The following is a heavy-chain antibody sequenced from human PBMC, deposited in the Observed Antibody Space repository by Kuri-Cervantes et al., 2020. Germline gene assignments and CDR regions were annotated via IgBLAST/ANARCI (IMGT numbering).Heavy chain of an antibody. V-gene: IGHV3-30-3*01. J-gene: IGHJ4*02. CDR1: GFTFSSYA. Sequence: GGSLRLSCAASGFTFSSYAMHWVRQAPGKGLEWVAVISYDGSNKYYADPVKGRFTISRDNSKNTLYLQMNSLRAEDTAVYYCARDAKYQLLFTYWGQGTLVTVSS. CDR2: ISYDGSNK. CDR3: ARDAKYQLLFTY. D-gene: IGHD2-2*01.